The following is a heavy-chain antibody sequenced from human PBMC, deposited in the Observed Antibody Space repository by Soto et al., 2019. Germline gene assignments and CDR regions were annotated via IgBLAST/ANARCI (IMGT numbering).Heavy chain of an antibody. Sequence: GGSLRLSCAASGFTFSSYAMSWVRQAPGKGLEWVSAISCSGGSTYYADSVKGRFTISRDNSKNTLYLQMNSLRAEDTAVYYCAKDLRGANYFDYWGQGTLVTVSS. D-gene: IGHD3-10*01. J-gene: IGHJ4*02. V-gene: IGHV3-23*01. CDR2: ISCSGGST. CDR3: AKDLRGANYFDY. CDR1: GFTFSSYA.